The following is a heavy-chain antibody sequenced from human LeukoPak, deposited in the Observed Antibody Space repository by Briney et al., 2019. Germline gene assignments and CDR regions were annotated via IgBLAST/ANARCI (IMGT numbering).Heavy chain of an antibody. V-gene: IGHV1-18*01. Sequence: GASVKVSCKASGYTFTSYGISWVRQAPGQGLEWMGWISAYNGNTNYAQKFQGRVTMTRDTSISTAYMELSRLRSDDTAVYYCARPLVATTFDYWGQGTLVTVSS. CDR2: ISAYNGNT. CDR3: ARPLVATTFDY. D-gene: IGHD5-12*01. CDR1: GYTFTSYG. J-gene: IGHJ4*02.